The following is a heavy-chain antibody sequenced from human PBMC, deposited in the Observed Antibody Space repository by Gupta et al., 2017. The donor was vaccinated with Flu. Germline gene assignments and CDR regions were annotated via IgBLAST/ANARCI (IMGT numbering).Heavy chain of an antibody. V-gene: IGHV3-74*01. CDR1: GFTFSRYW. J-gene: IGHJ4*02. CDR2: TNEDGSIT. Sequence: EVQLVESGGGLVQPGGSLRLSCGVSGFTFSRYWMHWIRQPPGKGLVWVSRTNEDGSITNYADSVKGRFTISRDNAENKLFLEMSSLRDDDTDVYFCARDVTGRDDHWGQGTLVTVS. CDR3: ARDVTGRDDH. D-gene: IGHD1-1*01.